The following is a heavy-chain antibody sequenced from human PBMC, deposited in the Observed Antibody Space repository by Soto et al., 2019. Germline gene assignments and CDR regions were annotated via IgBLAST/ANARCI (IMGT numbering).Heavy chain of an antibody. CDR2: IYHSGTT. D-gene: IGHD1-26*01. Sequence: SETLSLTCTVSSGSISSSNWWTWVRQPPGKGLEWIGEIYHSGTTNSNPSLKGRVSMSVDKSKNQFSLNLISVTAADTAVYYCARQISGSTGFDYWGQGTLVTVSS. J-gene: IGHJ4*02. CDR3: ARQISGSTGFDY. V-gene: IGHV4-4*02. CDR1: SGSISSSNW.